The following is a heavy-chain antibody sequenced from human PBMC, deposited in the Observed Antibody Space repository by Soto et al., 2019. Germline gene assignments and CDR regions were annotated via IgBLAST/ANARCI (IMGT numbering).Heavy chain of an antibody. D-gene: IGHD2-15*01. CDR1: GFTFSSYW. CDR2: IKQDGSEK. Sequence: LRLSCAASGFTFSSYWMSWVRQAPGKGLEWVANIKQDGSEKYYVDSVKGRFTISRDNAKNSLYLQMNSLRAEDTAVYYCAREFRAGWSNYYYGMDVWGQGTTVTVSS. CDR3: AREFRAGWSNYYYGMDV. V-gene: IGHV3-7*03. J-gene: IGHJ6*02.